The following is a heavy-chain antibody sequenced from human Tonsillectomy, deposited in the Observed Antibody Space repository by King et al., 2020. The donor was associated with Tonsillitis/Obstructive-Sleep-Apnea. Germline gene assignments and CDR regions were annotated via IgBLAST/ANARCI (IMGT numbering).Heavy chain of an antibody. CDR1: GFSLNTSGVG. J-gene: IGHJ4*02. Sequence: TLKESGPTLVKPTQTLTLTCTFSGFSLNTSGVGVGWIRQPPGKALEWLALIYWDDDKRYSPSLKSRLTITKDTAKNQVDLTMTNMDPVDTATYYCAHRRGNYPISYFDYWGQGTLVTVSS. V-gene: IGHV2-5*02. CDR2: IYWDDDK. CDR3: AHRRGNYPISYFDY. D-gene: IGHD5-24*01.